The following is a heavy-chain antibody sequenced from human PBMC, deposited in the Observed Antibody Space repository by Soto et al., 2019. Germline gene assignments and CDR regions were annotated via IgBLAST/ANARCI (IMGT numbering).Heavy chain of an antibody. CDR2: ISSSSSYI. CDR1: GFTFSSYS. J-gene: IGHJ4*02. V-gene: IGHV3-21*01. Sequence: GGSLRLSCAASGFTFSSYSMNWVRQAPGKGLEWVSSISSSSSYIYYADSVKGRFTISRDNAKNSLYLQMNSLRAEDTAVYYCARVNDDSSGYSPFDYWGQGTLVTVSS. CDR3: ARVNDDSSGYSPFDY. D-gene: IGHD3-22*01.